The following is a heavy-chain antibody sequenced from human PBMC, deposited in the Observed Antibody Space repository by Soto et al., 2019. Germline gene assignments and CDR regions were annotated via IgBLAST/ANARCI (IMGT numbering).Heavy chain of an antibody. CDR2: IIPILGIA. J-gene: IGHJ4*02. CDR1: GGTFSSYT. CDR3: ARNLLRYFDYLGY. V-gene: IGHV1-69*02. Sequence: SVKVSCKASGGTFSSYTISWVRQAPGQGLEWMGRIIPILGIANYAQKFQGRVTITADKSTSTAYMELSSLRSEDTAVYYCARNLLRYFDYLGYWGQGTLVTVSS. D-gene: IGHD3-9*01.